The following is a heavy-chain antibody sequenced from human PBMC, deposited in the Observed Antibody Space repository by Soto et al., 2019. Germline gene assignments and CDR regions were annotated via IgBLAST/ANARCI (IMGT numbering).Heavy chain of an antibody. V-gene: IGHV4-4*07. CDR2: IYTSGST. D-gene: IGHD6-19*01. CDR1: GGSISSYY. CDR3: ARETAVAGTWFDP. Sequence: QVQLQESGPGLVKPSETLSLTCTVSGGSISSYYWSWIRQPAGKGLEWIGRIYTSGSTNYNPSLKRRVTRSVDTSKNQLSLKLSSVTAADTAVYYCARETAVAGTWFDPWGQGTLVTVSS. J-gene: IGHJ5*02.